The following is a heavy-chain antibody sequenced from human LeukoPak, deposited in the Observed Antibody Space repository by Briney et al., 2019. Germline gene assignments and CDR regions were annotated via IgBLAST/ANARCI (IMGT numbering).Heavy chain of an antibody. CDR2: ISAYNGNT. J-gene: IGHJ3*02. D-gene: IGHD4-23*01. V-gene: IGHV1-18*01. CDR1: GYTFTSSG. CDR3: ASPYGGNSLDAFDI. Sequence: WASVKVSCKASGYTFTSSGISWVRQAPGQGLEWMGWISAYNGNTNYAQKLQGRVTMTTDTSTSTAYMELRSLRSDDTAVYYCASPYGGNSLDAFDIWGQGTMVTVSS.